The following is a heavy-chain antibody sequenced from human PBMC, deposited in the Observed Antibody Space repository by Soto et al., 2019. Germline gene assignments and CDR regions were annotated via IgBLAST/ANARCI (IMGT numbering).Heavy chain of an antibody. Sequence: ASVKVSCKASGYTFTSYGISWVRQAPGQGLEWMGWISAYNGNTNYAQKLQGRVTMTTDTSTSTAYMELRSLRSDDTAVYYCASDLYDSSGYYPYGMDVWGQGTTVTVSS. CDR2: ISAYNGNT. J-gene: IGHJ6*02. V-gene: IGHV1-18*01. CDR1: GYTFTSYG. D-gene: IGHD3-22*01. CDR3: ASDLYDSSGYYPYGMDV.